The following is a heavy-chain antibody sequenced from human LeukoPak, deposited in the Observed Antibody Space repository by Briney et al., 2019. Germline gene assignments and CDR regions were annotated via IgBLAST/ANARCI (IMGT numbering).Heavy chain of an antibody. Sequence: ASVKVSCKASGYTFTSNYIHWVRQAPGQGLEWMGMIYPRNGSTSYAQKFQGRVTMTRDTSTSTVYMELSSLRSEDTAVYYCARGPPTDFDYWGQGTLVTVSS. CDR3: ARGPPTDFDY. CDR1: GYTFTSNY. J-gene: IGHJ4*02. CDR2: IYPRNGST. V-gene: IGHV1-46*01.